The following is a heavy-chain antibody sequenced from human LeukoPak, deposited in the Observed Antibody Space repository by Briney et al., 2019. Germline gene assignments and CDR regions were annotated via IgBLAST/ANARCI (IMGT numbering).Heavy chain of an antibody. CDR1: GYTFFTYW. J-gene: IGHJ4*02. D-gene: IGHD2-2*01. V-gene: IGHV5-51*01. CDR2: IYPGDSDT. CDR3: ARSHIVVVPAAMAGYFDY. Sequence: GESLKISCKGSGYTFFTYWIGWVRQMPGKGLEWMGIIYPGDSDTRYSPSFQGQVTISADKSISTAYLQWSSLKASDTAMYYCARSHIVVVPAAMAGYFDYWGQGTLVTVSS.